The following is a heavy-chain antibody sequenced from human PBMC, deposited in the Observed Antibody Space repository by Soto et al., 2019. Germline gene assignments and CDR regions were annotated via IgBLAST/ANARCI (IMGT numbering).Heavy chain of an antibody. CDR3: VRDGTKTLRDWFDP. Sequence: PSETLSLTYTVSGASISGFYWSWIRKSAGKGLEWIWRIYATGTTDYNPSLKSRVMMSVDTSKKQFPLKLRSVTAVDTAVYYCVRDGTKTLRDWFDPWGQGISVTVSS. V-gene: IGHV4-4*07. CDR2: IYATGTT. D-gene: IGHD1-1*01. CDR1: GASISGFY. J-gene: IGHJ5*02.